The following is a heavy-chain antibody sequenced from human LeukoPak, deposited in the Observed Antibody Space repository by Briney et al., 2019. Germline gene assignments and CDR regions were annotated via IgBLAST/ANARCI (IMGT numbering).Heavy chain of an antibody. V-gene: IGHV3-23*01. CDR3: AKSHASIWNVYDY. Sequence: PGGSLRLSCAASGFTFSSYAISWVRLPRGKGLEWVSAISGSGDSIYYADSVKGRFTISRDNSKNTLFLQMNSLRAEDTAVYYCAKSHASIWNVYDYWGQGTLVTVSS. D-gene: IGHD1-1*01. CDR1: GFTFSSYA. CDR2: ISGSGDSI. J-gene: IGHJ4*02.